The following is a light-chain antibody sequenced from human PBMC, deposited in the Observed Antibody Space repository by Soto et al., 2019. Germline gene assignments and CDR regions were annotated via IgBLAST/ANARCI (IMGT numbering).Light chain of an antibody. V-gene: IGLV1-47*01. J-gene: IGLJ2*01. CDR3: AAWDDSLSAVV. Sequence: QSVLTQPPSASGTPGQRVTISCSGSSSNLGSNYVYWYQQLPGSAPKLLIYRNDQRPSGVPDRFSASKSGTAASLAISGLRSEDEADYHCAAWDDSLSAVVFGGGTKLTVL. CDR1: SSNLGSNY. CDR2: RND.